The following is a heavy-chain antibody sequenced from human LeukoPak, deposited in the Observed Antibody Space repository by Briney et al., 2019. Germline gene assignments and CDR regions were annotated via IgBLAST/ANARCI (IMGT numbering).Heavy chain of an antibody. J-gene: IGHJ4*02. V-gene: IGHV3-21*01. CDR1: GFTFSSYS. CDR2: ISSSGSSI. D-gene: IGHD3-10*01. Sequence: GGSLRLSCAASGFTFSSYSMNWVRQAPGKGLEWVSSISSSGSSIYYADSVKGRFTISRDNAKNSLYLQMSSVRAEDTAVYYCARSVFAGYGSGTHYDYWGQGTLVTVSS. CDR3: ARSVFAGYGSGTHYDY.